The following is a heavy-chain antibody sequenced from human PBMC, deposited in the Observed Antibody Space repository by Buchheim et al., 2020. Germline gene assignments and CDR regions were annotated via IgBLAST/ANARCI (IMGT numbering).Heavy chain of an antibody. V-gene: IGHV3-7*01. CDR2: IKADGNEK. CDR3: ARARYYDYVWGSYLY. CDR1: GFTFGNQW. D-gene: IGHD3-16*01. J-gene: IGHJ4*02. Sequence: EVQLVESGGALVQPGGSLRLSCAASGFTFGNQWMSWVRQAPGKGLEWVANIKADGNEKHYVDSVKGRFTISRDNSKNKLYLQMNSLRAEDTAVYYCARARYYDYVWGSYLYWGQGTL.